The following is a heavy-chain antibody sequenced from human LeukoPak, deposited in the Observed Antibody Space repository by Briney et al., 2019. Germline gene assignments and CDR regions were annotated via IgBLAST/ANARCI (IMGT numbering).Heavy chain of an antibody. Sequence: SCKASGYTFTGYYMHWVRQAPGKGLEWVAVIWSDGSNKKYGDSVKGRFTISRDNSKNTLYLQMNSLRAEDTAVYYCARAGWSGIYPAYFDYWGQGTLVTVSS. CDR2: IWSDGSNK. J-gene: IGHJ4*02. CDR1: GYTFTGYY. D-gene: IGHD1-26*01. CDR3: ARAGWSGIYPAYFDY. V-gene: IGHV3-33*01.